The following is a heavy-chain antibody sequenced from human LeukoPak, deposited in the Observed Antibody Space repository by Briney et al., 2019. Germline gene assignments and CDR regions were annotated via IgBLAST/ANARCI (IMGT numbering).Heavy chain of an antibody. Sequence: GGSLRLSCAASGFTFSSYAMHWVRQAPGKGLEWVAVISYDGSNKYYADSVKGRFTISRDNSKNTLYLQMNSLRAEDTAVYYCARDSEAAGSPEKSFDYWGQGTLVTVSS. J-gene: IGHJ4*02. CDR3: ARDSEAAGSPEKSFDY. V-gene: IGHV3-30*01. CDR1: GFTFSSYA. CDR2: ISYDGSNK. D-gene: IGHD6-13*01.